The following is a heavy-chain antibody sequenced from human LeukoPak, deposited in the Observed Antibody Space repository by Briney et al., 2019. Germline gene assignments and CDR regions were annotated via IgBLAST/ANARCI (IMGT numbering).Heavy chain of an antibody. Sequence: SETLSLTCTVSGGSISSYYWSWIRQPPGKGLEWIGSIYYSGSTNYNPSLKSRVTISVDTSKNQFSLKLSSVTAADTAVYYCARYPPNYDILTGYYNVPWGQGTLVTVSS. CDR2: IYYSGST. V-gene: IGHV4-59*08. CDR1: GGSISSYY. J-gene: IGHJ5*02. CDR3: ARYPPNYDILTGYYNVP. D-gene: IGHD3-9*01.